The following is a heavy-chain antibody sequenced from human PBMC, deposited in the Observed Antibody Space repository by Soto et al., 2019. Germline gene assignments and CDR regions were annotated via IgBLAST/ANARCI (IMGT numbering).Heavy chain of an antibody. CDR1: GFTFSSYG. CDR3: AKDFRSGYDYYMDV. V-gene: IGHV3-30*18. J-gene: IGHJ6*03. Sequence: HPGGSLRLSCAASGFTFSSYGMHWVRQAPGKGLEWVAVISYDGSNEYYADSVKSRFTISRDNSKNTLYLQMNSLRAEDTVVYYCAKDFRSGYDYYMDVWGKGTTVTVSS. CDR2: ISYDGSNE. D-gene: IGHD3-3*01.